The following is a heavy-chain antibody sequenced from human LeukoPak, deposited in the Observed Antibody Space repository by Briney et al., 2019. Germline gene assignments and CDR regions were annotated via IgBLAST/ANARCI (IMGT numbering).Heavy chain of an antibody. CDR1: GGSFSGYY. D-gene: IGHD2-2*01. J-gene: IGHJ5*02. V-gene: IGHV4-34*01. Sequence: PSETLSLTCAVYGGSFSGYYWSWIRQPPGKGLEWIGEINHSVGTDYNASLKSRVITSVDASTNRFALKLRSVTTADATADYCAGWAVYQLLSLSLHSWFDPWGKGTLVPVSS. CDR3: AGWAVYQLLSLSLHSWFDP. CDR2: INHSVGT.